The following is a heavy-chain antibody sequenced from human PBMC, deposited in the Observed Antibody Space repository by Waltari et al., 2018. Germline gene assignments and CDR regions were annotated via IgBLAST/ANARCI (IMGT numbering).Heavy chain of an antibody. V-gene: IGHV1-2*06. CDR2: INPSSGGT. J-gene: IGHJ5*02. Sequence: QVQLVQSGAEVKKPGASVKVSCKASGYTFTGYYMHWVRQAPGQGLEWMGRINPSSGGTNYAQKFQGRVTMTRDTSKNQFSLKLSSVTAADTAVYYCARDHPTDRIAVAGNWFDPWGQGTLVTVSS. CDR3: ARDHPTDRIAVAGNWFDP. CDR1: GYTFTGYY. D-gene: IGHD6-19*01.